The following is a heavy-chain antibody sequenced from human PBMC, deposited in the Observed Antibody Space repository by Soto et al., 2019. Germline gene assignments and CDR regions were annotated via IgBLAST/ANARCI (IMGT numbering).Heavy chain of an antibody. CDR3: ARQYYDILTGYYWPFDY. Sequence: GASVKVSCKASGYTFTSYAMHWVRQAPGQRLEWMGWINAGNGNTKYSQKFQGRVTITRDTSASTAYMELSSLRSEDTAVYYCARQYYDILTGYYWPFDYWGQGTLVTVSS. J-gene: IGHJ4*02. CDR2: INAGNGNT. CDR1: GYTFTSYA. V-gene: IGHV1-3*01. D-gene: IGHD3-9*01.